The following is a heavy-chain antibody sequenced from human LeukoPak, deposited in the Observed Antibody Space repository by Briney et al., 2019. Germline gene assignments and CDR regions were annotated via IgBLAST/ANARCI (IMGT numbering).Heavy chain of an antibody. CDR1: GFTFSSYA. Sequence: GGSLRLSCAASGFTFSSYAMHWVRQAPGKGLEWVAVISYEGNNIYYVDSVKGRFTISGDNSKNTLYLQMNSLRADDTAVYYCAKVLSEGYLPGYYNPYDSWGQGILVTVSS. D-gene: IGHD3-9*01. CDR3: AKVLSEGYLPGYYNPYDS. V-gene: IGHV3-30*18. J-gene: IGHJ4*02. CDR2: ISYEGNNI.